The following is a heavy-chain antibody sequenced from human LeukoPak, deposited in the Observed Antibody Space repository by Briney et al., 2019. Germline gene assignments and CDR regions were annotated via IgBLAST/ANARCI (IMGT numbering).Heavy chain of an antibody. J-gene: IGHJ4*02. CDR2: ISGSGGST. V-gene: IGHV3-23*01. CDR3: AKRGYDLYCFDY. D-gene: IGHD5-12*01. Sequence: GGSLRLSCAASGFTFSSYAMSWLRQAPGEGREWVSAISGSGGSTYYADSVKGRFTISRDNSKNTLYLQMNSLRAEDTAVYYCAKRGYDLYCFDYWGQGTLVTVSS. CDR1: GFTFSSYA.